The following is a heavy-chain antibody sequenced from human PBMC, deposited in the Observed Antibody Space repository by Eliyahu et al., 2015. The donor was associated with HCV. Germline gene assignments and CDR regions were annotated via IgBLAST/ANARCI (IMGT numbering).Heavy chain of an antibody. V-gene: IGHV1-69*01. CDR2: ILPPLGIG. CDR3: AREGSGGYNWLDP. CDR1: GGTLSTSA. J-gene: IGHJ5*02. D-gene: IGHD3-3*01. Sequence: QVHLVQSGPEVKKPGSSAKVSCKVSGGTLSTSAIMWVRQTPGQGLEWMGGILPPLGIGNYAQKFQDRVTMTADESTDTAYMELRSLTSKDTAVYYCAREGSGGYNWLDPWGQGTLVTVSS.